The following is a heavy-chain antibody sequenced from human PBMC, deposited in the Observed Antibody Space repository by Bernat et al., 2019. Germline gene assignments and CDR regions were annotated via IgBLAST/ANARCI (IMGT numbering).Heavy chain of an antibody. J-gene: IGHJ5*02. CDR1: AFTFSSYS. Sequence: EVQLVESGGGLVKPGGSLRLSCAASAFTFSSYSMNWVRQAPGKGLEWGSSISSSSSYIYYADSGNGRFTISRDNAKNSLYLQRNSLRAEDTAVYYCARDLYTMVQGVISPWGQGTLVTVSS. CDR2: ISSSSSYI. V-gene: IGHV3-21*01. D-gene: IGHD3-10*01. CDR3: ARDLYTMVQGVISP.